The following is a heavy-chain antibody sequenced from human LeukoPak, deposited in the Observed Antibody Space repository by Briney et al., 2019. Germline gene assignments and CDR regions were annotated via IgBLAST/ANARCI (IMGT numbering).Heavy chain of an antibody. J-gene: IGHJ3*02. V-gene: IGHV3-30*03. CDR1: GFTFSSYG. Sequence: GRSLRLSCAASGFTFSSYGMHWVRRAPGKGLEWVAVISYDGSNKYYADSVKGRFTISRDNSKNTLYLQMNSLRAEDTAVYYCAQTTVTTKWPIRWGAFDIWGQGTMVTVSS. D-gene: IGHD4-17*01. CDR3: AQTTVTTKWPIRWGAFDI. CDR2: ISYDGSNK.